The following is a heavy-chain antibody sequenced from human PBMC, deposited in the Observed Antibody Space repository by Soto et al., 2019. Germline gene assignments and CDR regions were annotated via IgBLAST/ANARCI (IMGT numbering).Heavy chain of an antibody. Sequence: QVQLQESGPELVKPSGTLSLTCVVSGDSLSSAVWWSWVRQAPGKGLEWIGELYYSGTTSYNPSLQSRVTLSVDKSKRQLFMNLTSVTAADTAVYYCARKTAVPGALRYYWGQGVLVTVSS. D-gene: IGHD6-19*01. CDR2: LYYSGTT. CDR1: GDSLSSAVW. V-gene: IGHV4-4*02. CDR3: ARKTAVPGALRYY. J-gene: IGHJ4*02.